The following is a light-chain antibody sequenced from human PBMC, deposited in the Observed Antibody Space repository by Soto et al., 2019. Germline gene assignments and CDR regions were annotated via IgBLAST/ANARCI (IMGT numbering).Light chain of an antibody. V-gene: IGKV3-20*01. Sequence: EIVLTQSPGILSLSPGERATLSCRASQSVSSSYLAWYQQKPSQAPRLLIYGASSRATGIPDRFSGSGSGTDFTLTISRLEPEDFAVYYCQQYGSSPYTFGQGTKLEIK. CDR1: QSVSSSY. CDR3: QQYGSSPYT. CDR2: GAS. J-gene: IGKJ2*01.